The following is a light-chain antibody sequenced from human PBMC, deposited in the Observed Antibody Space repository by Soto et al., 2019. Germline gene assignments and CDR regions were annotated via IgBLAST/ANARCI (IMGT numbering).Light chain of an antibody. Sequence: EIVMTQSPATLSVSPGERATLSCRASQSVGSGLAWYQQKPGQTPRLLIYGASTRATGVPARFRGSGSGTEFTLTISSLQSEDFAVYYCQRYNNWPLTFGGGTKVEIQ. CDR2: GAS. J-gene: IGKJ4*01. V-gene: IGKV3-15*01. CDR1: QSVGSG. CDR3: QRYNNWPLT.